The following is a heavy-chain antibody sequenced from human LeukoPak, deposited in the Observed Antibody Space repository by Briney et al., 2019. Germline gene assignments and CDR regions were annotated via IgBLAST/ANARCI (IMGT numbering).Heavy chain of an antibody. J-gene: IGHJ4*02. D-gene: IGHD4-23*01. V-gene: IGHV3-23*01. Sequence: GGSLRLTCAASGFTFSSYAMSWVRQAPGKGLEWVSAISGSGGSTYYADSVKGRFTISRDNSKNTLYLQMNSLRAEDTAVYYCAKDLLYGGNSDYWGQGTLVTVSS. CDR3: AKDLLYGGNSDY. CDR2: ISGSGGST. CDR1: GFTFSSYA.